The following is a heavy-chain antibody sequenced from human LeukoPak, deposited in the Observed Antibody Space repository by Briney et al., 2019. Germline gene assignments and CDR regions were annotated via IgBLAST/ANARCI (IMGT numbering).Heavy chain of an antibody. CDR1: GCGFNTYW. CDR3: ARQADYNVLTGYFKGHLDY. D-gene: IGHD3-9*01. Sequence: GASLKISCKGAGCGFNTYWIAWGRQMPGKGREGMGIIYPGDSDTRYSPSFQGQVTISADESISTAYLHWSSLKASDTAMYYCARQADYNVLTGYFKGHLDYWGQGTLVTVSS. J-gene: IGHJ4*02. V-gene: IGHV5-51*01. CDR2: IYPGDSDT.